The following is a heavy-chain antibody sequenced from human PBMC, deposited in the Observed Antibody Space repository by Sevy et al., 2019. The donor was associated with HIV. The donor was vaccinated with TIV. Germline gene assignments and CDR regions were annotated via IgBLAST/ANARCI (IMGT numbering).Heavy chain of an antibody. D-gene: IGHD3-22*01. CDR3: AKGLYYDSSGGYGR. CDR2: ISGSGGST. CDR1: GFTFSSYA. Sequence: GGSLRLSCAASGFTFSSYAMSWVRQAPGKGLEWVLAISGSGGSTYYDDSVKGRSTISRDNSKNTLYLQMNSLRAEDTAVNYCAKGLYYDSSGGYGRWGPGTLVTVSS. J-gene: IGHJ4*02. V-gene: IGHV3-23*01.